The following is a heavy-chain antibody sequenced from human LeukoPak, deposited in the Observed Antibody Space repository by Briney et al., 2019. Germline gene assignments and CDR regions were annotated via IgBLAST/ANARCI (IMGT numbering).Heavy chain of an antibody. J-gene: IGHJ6*02. D-gene: IGHD2/OR15-2a*01. CDR2: VSGAAGST. Sequence: GGSLRLSCAASGFTFSSFAMSWVRQAPGKGLELVSTVSGAAGSTYYADSVKGRFTISRDNSKNTLYLQMNSLKTEDTAVYYCTRLRHSNTDYYYYYGMDVWGQGTTVTVSS. V-gene: IGHV3-23*01. CDR1: GFTFSSFA. CDR3: TRLRHSNTDYYYYYGMDV.